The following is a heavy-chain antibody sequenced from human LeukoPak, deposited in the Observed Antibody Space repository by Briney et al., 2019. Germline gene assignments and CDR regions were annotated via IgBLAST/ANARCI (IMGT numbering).Heavy chain of an antibody. CDR3: AKELGGQYCGGDCNEAFDF. V-gene: IGHV3-23*01. CDR1: GFTFSSYA. Sequence: GGSLRLSCAASGFTFSSYAMSWVRQAPGKGLEWVSAISGSGGSTYYADSVKGRFTISRDNSKNTLYLQMNSLRAEDTVVYYYAKELGGQYCGGDCNEAFDFWVRGTMVTVSS. CDR2: ISGSGGST. D-gene: IGHD2-21*02. J-gene: IGHJ3*01.